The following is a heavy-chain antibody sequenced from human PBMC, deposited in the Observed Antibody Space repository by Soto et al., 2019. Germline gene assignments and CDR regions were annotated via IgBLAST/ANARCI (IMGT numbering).Heavy chain of an antibody. V-gene: IGHV1-69*11. Sequence: QVQLVQSGAEVKKPGSSVKVSCTASGNTLSSYAFTWLRQAPGKGFELMGTIIPILRTTEYEQKFQGRVTITADESTTTVYMELSGLTSGDTGIYFCARGYQPILPFDFWGQGTLVTVSS. J-gene: IGHJ4*02. CDR1: GNTLSSYA. CDR2: IIPILRTT. D-gene: IGHD2-15*01. CDR3: ARGYQPILPFDF.